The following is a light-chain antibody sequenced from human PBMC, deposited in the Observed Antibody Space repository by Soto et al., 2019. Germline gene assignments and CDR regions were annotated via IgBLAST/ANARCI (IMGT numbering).Light chain of an antibody. CDR3: SSYGGFNNVL. CDR1: GTDVGQYNY. V-gene: IGLV2-8*01. CDR2: HVS. Sequence: QSALTQPPSASGSPGQSVTISCTGAGTDVGQYNYVSWYQQHPGKAPKLLIHHVSRRPSGVPARFSGSKSGNTASLTVSGLQTEDEADYYCSSYGGFNNVLFGGGTKVTGL. J-gene: IGLJ2*01.